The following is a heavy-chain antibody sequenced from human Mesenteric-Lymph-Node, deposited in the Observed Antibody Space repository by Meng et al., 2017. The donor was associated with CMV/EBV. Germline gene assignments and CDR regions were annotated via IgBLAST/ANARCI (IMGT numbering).Heavy chain of an antibody. Sequence: ASVKVSCKASGYTFTNFGITWVRQAPGQGLEWMGWINLNSGGPYYAQKFQGRVTMTRDTSISTAYMELSSLKSDDTAVYYCARGDGNNFYYNGMDIWGQGTTVTVSS. D-gene: IGHD1/OR15-1a*01. CDR2: INLNSGGP. V-gene: IGHV1-2*02. J-gene: IGHJ6*02. CDR3: ARGDGNNFYYNGMDI. CDR1: GYTFTNFG.